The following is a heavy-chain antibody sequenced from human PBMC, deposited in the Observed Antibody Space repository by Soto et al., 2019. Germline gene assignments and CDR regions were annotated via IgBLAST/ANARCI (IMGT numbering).Heavy chain of an antibody. Sequence: GGSLRLSCAASGFTFSSYAMSWVRQAPGKGLEWVSAISGSGGSTYYADSVKGRFTISRDNSKNTLYLQMNSLRAEDTALYYCASNGVLRYFDSGYWGQGTLVTVSS. D-gene: IGHD3-9*01. V-gene: IGHV3-23*01. J-gene: IGHJ4*02. CDR3: ASNGVLRYFDSGY. CDR2: ISGSGGST. CDR1: GFTFSSYA.